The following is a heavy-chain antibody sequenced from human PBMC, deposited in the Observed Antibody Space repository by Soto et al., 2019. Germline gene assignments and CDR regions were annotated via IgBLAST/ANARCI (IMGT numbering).Heavy chain of an antibody. J-gene: IGHJ4*02. CDR1: GFTISSYG. D-gene: IGHD2-15*01. CDR3: ARGSCSGGSCYHFFDY. CDR2: IWYDGSNK. V-gene: IGHV3-33*01. Sequence: GGSLRLSCAASGFTISSYGMHGVRQAPGKGLEWVAVIWYDGSNKYYADSVKGRFTISRDNSKNTLYLQMNSLRAEDTAVYYCARGSCSGGSCYHFFDYWGQGTLVNVSS.